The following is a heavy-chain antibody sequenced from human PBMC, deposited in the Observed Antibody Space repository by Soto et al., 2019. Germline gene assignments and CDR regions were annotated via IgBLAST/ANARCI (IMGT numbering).Heavy chain of an antibody. CDR2: VYYSGST. D-gene: IGHD3-9*01. CDR3: GRLEGLATISYYFDY. CDR1: GGSVSSSSYY. V-gene: IGHV4-39*01. J-gene: IGHJ4*02. Sequence: QLQLQESGPGLVKPSETLSHTCTVSGGSVSSSSYYWGWVRQPPGRGLEWIGSVYYSGSTYYNPSLESRVTISVDKSKNQFSLKLMSLSAADTAVYYCGRLEGLATISYYFDYWGQGALVTVSS.